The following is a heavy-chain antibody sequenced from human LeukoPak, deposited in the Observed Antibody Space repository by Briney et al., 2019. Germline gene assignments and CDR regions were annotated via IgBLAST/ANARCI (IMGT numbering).Heavy chain of an antibody. CDR2: INWDGGST. CDR3: ARAMGYDYVWGSYRLSSYYFDY. CDR1: GFTFDDYG. J-gene: IGHJ4*02. V-gene: IGHV3-20*04. D-gene: IGHD3-16*02. Sequence: GGSLRLSCAASGFTFDDYGMSWVRQAPGKGLEWVSGINWDGGSTGYADSVKGRFTISRDNAKNSLYLQMNSLRAEDTALYYCARAMGYDYVWGSYRLSSYYFDYWGQGTLVTVSS.